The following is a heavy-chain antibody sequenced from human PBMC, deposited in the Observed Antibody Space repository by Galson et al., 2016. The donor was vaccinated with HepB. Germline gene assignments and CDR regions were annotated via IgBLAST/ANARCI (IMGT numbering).Heavy chain of an antibody. CDR2: IYSGDSDT. V-gene: IGHV5-51*01. D-gene: IGHD6-6*01. CDR3: ARPSSPSGGGFDI. J-gene: IGHJ3*02. Sequence: QSGAEVKEPGESLKISCQGSGYTFTYYWIAWVRQMPGKGLEWMGIIYSGDSDTRYNPSFQGQVTMSVDKSISTAYRQWSSLKASDTAMYYCARPSSPSGGGFDIWGQGTMVTVSS. CDR1: GYTFTYYW.